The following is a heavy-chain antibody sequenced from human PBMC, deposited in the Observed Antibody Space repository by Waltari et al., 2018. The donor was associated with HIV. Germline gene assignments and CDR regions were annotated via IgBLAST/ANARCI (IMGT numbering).Heavy chain of an antibody. Sequence: EVQLVESGGGLAKPGGSRRLSCAASGFSFSRYAMNWVRQAPGKGLGWIAYISRSSDYIYYADSIKCRVTISRDNAKNSVFLHMDNLRDVDTAVYYCTATVTTRGTFDYWGQGTAVPVS. CDR2: ISRSSDYI. D-gene: IGHD4-17*01. J-gene: IGHJ4*02. CDR3: TATVTTRGTFDY. V-gene: IGHV3-21*01. CDR1: GFSFSRYA.